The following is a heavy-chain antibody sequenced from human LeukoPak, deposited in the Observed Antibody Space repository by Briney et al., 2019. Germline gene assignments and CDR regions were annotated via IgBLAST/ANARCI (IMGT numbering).Heavy chain of an antibody. CDR1: GYTFTDYN. CDR2: IKPSGGDT. V-gene: IGHV1-46*04. Sequence: GASVKVSCKTSGYTFTDYNLHWVRQAPGQRLEWMGIIKPSGGDTSYAQTLQGRVFMTRDTSTSTVYMELSSLKSEDTAVYYCARDWGIMDCSSTSCYWGHTTMGNNWFDPWGQGTLVTVSS. J-gene: IGHJ5*02. CDR3: ARDWGIMDCSSTSCYWGHTTMGNNWFDP. D-gene: IGHD2-2*01.